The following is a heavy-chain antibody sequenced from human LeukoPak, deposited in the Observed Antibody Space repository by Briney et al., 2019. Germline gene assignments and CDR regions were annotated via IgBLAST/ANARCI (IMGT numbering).Heavy chain of an antibody. Sequence: GRSLRLACAPSGFTLSSSNMHWVRQSPAKGLEWLALIAYDGSKTYYAESVKGRFTISRDNSKNMLFLQMDSLSAEDTAMYYCEREWFGESNWGQGTPVTVSS. V-gene: IGHV3-30*04. CDR3: EREWFGESN. D-gene: IGHD3-10*01. CDR2: IAYDGSKT. CDR1: GFTLSSSN. J-gene: IGHJ4*02.